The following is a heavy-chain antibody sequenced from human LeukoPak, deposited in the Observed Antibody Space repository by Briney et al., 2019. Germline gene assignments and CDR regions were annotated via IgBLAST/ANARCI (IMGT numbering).Heavy chain of an antibody. CDR1: VYTLTELS. J-gene: IGHJ5*02. CDR2: FDPEDGET. V-gene: IGHV1-24*01. Sequence: ASVKVSCKVSVYTLTELSMHWVRQAPGKGLEWMGGFDPEDGETIYAQKFQGRVTMTEDTSTDTAYMELSSLRSEDTAVYYCATYPCSSSWPPLFDPWGQGTLVTVSS. D-gene: IGHD6-13*01. CDR3: ATYPCSSSWPPLFDP.